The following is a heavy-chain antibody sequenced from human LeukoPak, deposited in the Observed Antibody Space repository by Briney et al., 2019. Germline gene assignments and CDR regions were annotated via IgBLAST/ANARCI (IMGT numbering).Heavy chain of an antibody. CDR1: GYTFTSYY. V-gene: IGHV1-46*01. J-gene: IGHJ4*02. CDR3: ASGFGVVIPPDY. Sequence: ASVKVSCKASGYTFTSYYMHWVRQAPGQGLEWMGNINPSGGSTSYAQKFQGRVTMTRDMSTSTVYMELSSLRSEDTAVYYCASGFGVVIPPDYWGQGTLVTVSS. D-gene: IGHD3-3*01. CDR2: INPSGGST.